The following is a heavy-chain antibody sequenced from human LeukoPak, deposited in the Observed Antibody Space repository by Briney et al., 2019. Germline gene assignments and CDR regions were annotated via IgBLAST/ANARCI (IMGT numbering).Heavy chain of an antibody. Sequence: GGSLRLSCAASGFTFSTYWMAWVRQAPGKGPEWVANIKRDESVRNYVDSVKGRFIISRDNARSSFYLQMDSLRVEDTAVCYCARDVDGDLDYWGQGTLVTVSS. J-gene: IGHJ4*02. V-gene: IGHV3-7*01. D-gene: IGHD4-17*01. CDR2: IKRDESVR. CDR3: ARDVDGDLDY. CDR1: GFTFSTYW.